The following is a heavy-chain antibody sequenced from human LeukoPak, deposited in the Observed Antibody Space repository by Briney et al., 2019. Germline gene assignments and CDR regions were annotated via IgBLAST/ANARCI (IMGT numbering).Heavy chain of an antibody. CDR1: GGSFSGYY. V-gene: IGHV4-34*01. D-gene: IGHD2-2*01. Sequence: SETLSLTCAAYGGSFSGYYWSWIRQPPGKGLEWIGEINHSGSINYNPSLKSRVTISVDTSKNQFSLKLSSVTAADTAVYYCARESRRNCSSTSCYDLAAFDIWGQGTMVTASS. CDR3: ARESRRNCSSTSCYDLAAFDI. J-gene: IGHJ3*02. CDR2: INHSGSI.